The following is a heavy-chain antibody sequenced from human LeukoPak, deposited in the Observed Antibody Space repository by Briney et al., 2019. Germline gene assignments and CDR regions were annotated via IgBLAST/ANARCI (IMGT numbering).Heavy chain of an antibody. Sequence: GGSLRLSCAASGFTFSKFWMCWVRQAPGKGLEWVANIVQDGSVEYYVDSVKGRFTISRDNAKNLLYLQMNSLRAEDTAVYYCARTTAYWGQGTLVTVSS. CDR3: ARTTAY. CDR2: IVQDGSVE. J-gene: IGHJ4*02. CDR1: GFTFSKFW. V-gene: IGHV3-7*01.